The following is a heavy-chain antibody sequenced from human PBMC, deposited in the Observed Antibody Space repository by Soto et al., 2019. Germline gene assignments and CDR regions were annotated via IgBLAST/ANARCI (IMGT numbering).Heavy chain of an antibody. CDR2: IYSAGNT. CDR1: GFTVSSNY. CDR3: ARDFVVGGPTINYYYGVDV. V-gene: IGHV3-66*01. D-gene: IGHD1-26*01. Sequence: GGSLRLSCAASGFTVSSNYMSWFRQAPGKGLEWISIIYSAGNTYYADSLKGRFTISRDNSKNTLYLQMNSLGAEDTAVYYCARDFVVGGPTINYYYGVDVWGQGTTVTVSS. J-gene: IGHJ6*02.